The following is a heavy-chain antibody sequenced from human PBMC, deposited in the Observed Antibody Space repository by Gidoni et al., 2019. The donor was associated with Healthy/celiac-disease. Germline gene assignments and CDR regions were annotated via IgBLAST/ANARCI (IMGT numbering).Heavy chain of an antibody. Sequence: QVQLVESGGGVVQPGRSLRLSCAASGFTFSSYAMHWVRQAPGKGLEWVAVISYDGSNKYYADSVKGRFTISRDNSKNTLYLQMNSLRAEDTAVYYCARAPSTIFGVVIIGYFDYWGQGTLVTVSS. D-gene: IGHD3-3*01. CDR2: ISYDGSNK. V-gene: IGHV3-30*04. CDR1: GFTFSSYA. J-gene: IGHJ4*02. CDR3: ARAPSTIFGVVIIGYFDY.